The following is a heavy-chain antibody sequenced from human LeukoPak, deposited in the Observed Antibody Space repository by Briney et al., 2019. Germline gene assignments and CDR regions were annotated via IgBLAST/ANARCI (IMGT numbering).Heavy chain of an antibody. CDR2: ISYDGSNK. Sequence: QPGRSLRLSCAASGFPFSSYAMHWVRQAPGKGLEWVAVISYDGSNKYYADSVKGRFTISRDNSKNTLYLQMNSLRAEDTAVYYCARPYYYDSSGYDNWGQGTLVTVSS. J-gene: IGHJ4*02. CDR3: ARPYYYDSSGYDN. V-gene: IGHV3-30-3*02. D-gene: IGHD3-22*01. CDR1: GFPFSSYA.